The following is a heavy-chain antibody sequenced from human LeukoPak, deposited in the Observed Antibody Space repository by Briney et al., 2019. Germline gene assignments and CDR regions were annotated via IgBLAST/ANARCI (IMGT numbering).Heavy chain of an antibody. J-gene: IGHJ4*02. Sequence: SEPLSLTCTVSSGSISTGDYYWSWVRQPPGKGLEYIGYIYYSGSTYYNPSLKSRITISVDTSKNQFSLKLSSVTAADTAVYYCAVGHYYHSSGYLFDSWGQGTLVTVSS. CDR2: IYYSGST. D-gene: IGHD3-22*01. CDR1: SGSISTGDYY. CDR3: AVGHYYHSSGYLFDS. V-gene: IGHV4-30-4*01.